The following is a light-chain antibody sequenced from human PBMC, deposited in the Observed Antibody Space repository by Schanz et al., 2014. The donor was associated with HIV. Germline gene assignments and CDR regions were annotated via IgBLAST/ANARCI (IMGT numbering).Light chain of an antibody. CDR3: QQYGNSPSWT. V-gene: IGKV3-20*01. J-gene: IGKJ1*01. CDR1: QSVSGN. Sequence: EIVMTQSPATLSVSPGERATLSCRASQSVSGNLAWYQQKPGQAPRLLIYGASSRATGIPDRFRGSGSGTDFTLTISRLEPEDFAVYYCQQYGNSPSWTFGQGTKVEIK. CDR2: GAS.